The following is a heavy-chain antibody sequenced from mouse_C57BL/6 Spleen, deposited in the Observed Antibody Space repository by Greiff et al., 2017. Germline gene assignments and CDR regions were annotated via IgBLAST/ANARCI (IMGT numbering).Heavy chain of an antibody. J-gene: IGHJ1*03. CDR2: ISYDGSN. CDR1: GYSITSGYY. V-gene: IGHV3-6*01. D-gene: IGHD1-1*01. CDR3: ARVPDYYGSSYNWYFDV. Sequence: EVKLQESGPGLVKPSQSLSLTCSVTGYSITSGYYWNWIRQFPGNKLEWMGYISYDGSNNYNPSLKNRISITRDTSKNQFFLKLNSVTTEDTATYYCARVPDYYGSSYNWYFDVWGTGTTVTVSS.